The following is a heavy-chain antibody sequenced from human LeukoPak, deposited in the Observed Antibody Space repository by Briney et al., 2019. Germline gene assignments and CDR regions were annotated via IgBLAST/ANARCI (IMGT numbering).Heavy chain of an antibody. D-gene: IGHD3-16*01. J-gene: IGHJ4*02. V-gene: IGHV4-34*01. CDR3: ARGQIRGLGGNLGD. Sequence: SETLSLTCAVYGGSFSAYYWNWIRQPPGQGLEWIGEINHSGSTNYSPSLKSRVTISVDTSKNQFSLKLSSVTAADTAVYYCARGQIRGLGGNLGDWGQGTLVTVSS. CDR2: INHSGST. CDR1: GGSFSAYY.